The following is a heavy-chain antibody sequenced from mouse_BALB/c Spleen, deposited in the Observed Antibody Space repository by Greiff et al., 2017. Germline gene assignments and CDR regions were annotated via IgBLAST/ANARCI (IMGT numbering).Heavy chain of an antibody. V-gene: IGHV3-2*02. J-gene: IGHJ3*01. D-gene: IGHD1-2*01. CDR3: ARKGNYGWVWFAY. CDR1: GYSITSDYA. CDR2: ISYSGST. Sequence: EVKLMESGPGLVKPSQSLSLTCTVTGYSITSDYAWNWIRQFPGNKLEWMGYISYSGSTSYNPSLKSRISITRDTSKNQFFLQLNSVTTEDTATYYCARKGNYGWVWFAYWGQGTLVTVSA.